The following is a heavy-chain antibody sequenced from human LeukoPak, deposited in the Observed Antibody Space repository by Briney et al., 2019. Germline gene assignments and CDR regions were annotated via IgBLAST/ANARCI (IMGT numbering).Heavy chain of an antibody. CDR2: MNPNSGNT. CDR1: GYTFTSYD. J-gene: IGHJ6*02. V-gene: IGHV1-8*01. CDR3: ARDRVYYDTSYYGMDV. Sequence: ASVKVSCKASGYTFTSYDINWVRQATGQGLEWMGWMNPNSGNTGYAQKFQGRVTMTRNTSISTAYMELSSLRSEDTAVYYCARDRVYYDTSYYGMDVWGQGTTVTVSS. D-gene: IGHD3-9*01.